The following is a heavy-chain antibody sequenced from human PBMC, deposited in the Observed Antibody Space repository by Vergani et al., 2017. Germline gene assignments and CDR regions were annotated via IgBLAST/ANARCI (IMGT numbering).Heavy chain of an antibody. D-gene: IGHD2-2*01. CDR3: ARDPCTSCDYFDY. Sequence: EVQLVESGGGLVKPGGSLRLSCAASGFTFSSYSMNWVRQAPGKGLEWVSYISSSGSTIYYADSVKGRFTISRDNAKNSLYLQMNSLRAEDTAVYYCARDPCTSCDYFDYWGQGTLVTVSS. CDR2: ISSSGSTI. CDR1: GFTFSSYS. J-gene: IGHJ4*02. V-gene: IGHV3-21*05.